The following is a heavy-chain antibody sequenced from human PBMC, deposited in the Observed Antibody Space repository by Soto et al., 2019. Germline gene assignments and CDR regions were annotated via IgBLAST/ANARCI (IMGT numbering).Heavy chain of an antibody. CDR3: ARGSTDSYPGSRIFDF. J-gene: IGHJ4*02. CDR2: ITDTGGDA. Sequence: GGSLRLSCVVSGFTFDDYAMTWVRQAPGEGLQWVSTITDTGGDAKYADSVRGRFVISRDNSKKTLYLQMTSLTAEDSAMYYCARGSTDSYPGSRIFDFWGRGTLVTVSS. D-gene: IGHD3-10*01. CDR1: GFTFDDYA. V-gene: IGHV3-23*01.